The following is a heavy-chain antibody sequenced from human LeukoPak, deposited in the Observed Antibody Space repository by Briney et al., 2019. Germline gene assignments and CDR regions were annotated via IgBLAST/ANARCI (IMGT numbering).Heavy chain of an antibody. J-gene: IGHJ5*02. CDR1: GSSLSSFF. V-gene: IGHV4-59*01. CDR2: IYYTGST. D-gene: IGHD5/OR15-5a*01. CDR3: ARRMTVSATNWFEP. Sequence: SETLSLTCTVSGSSLSSFFWHWVRQSPGKGLEWLAYIYYTGSTNLNPSLKSRLTISVDTTKNQFSLRRSSVTATDTAIYYCARRMTVSATNWFEPWGQGTLVT.